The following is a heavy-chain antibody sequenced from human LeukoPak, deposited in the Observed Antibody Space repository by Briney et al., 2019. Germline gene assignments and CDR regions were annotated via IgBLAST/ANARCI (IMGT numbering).Heavy chain of an antibody. CDR2: VIPALGVP. CDR1: GGFFTDSG. Sequence: GASVKVSCKASGGFFTDSGLSWVRQAPGQGLEWMGRVIPALGVPNYAQKFQGRVTITADTHTSAAYMELSSLTSEDTAVYYCAADSGDDYYYAMDVWGQGTTVTVSS. D-gene: IGHD1-26*01. J-gene: IGHJ6*02. V-gene: IGHV1-69*04. CDR3: AADSGDDYYYAMDV.